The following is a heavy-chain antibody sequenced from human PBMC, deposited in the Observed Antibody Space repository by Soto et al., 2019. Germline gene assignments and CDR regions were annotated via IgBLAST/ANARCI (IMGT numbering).Heavy chain of an antibody. V-gene: IGHV1-69*13. CDR2: IIPIFGTA. J-gene: IGHJ4*02. CDR3: ARIGYSGYGPFDY. Sequence: ASVKGSCKASGGTFSSYAIGWVRQAPGQGLEWMGGIIPIFGTANYAQKFQGRVTITADESTSTAYMELSSLRSEDTAVYYCARIGYSGYGPFDYWGQGTLVTLSS. D-gene: IGHD5-12*01. CDR1: GGTFSSYA.